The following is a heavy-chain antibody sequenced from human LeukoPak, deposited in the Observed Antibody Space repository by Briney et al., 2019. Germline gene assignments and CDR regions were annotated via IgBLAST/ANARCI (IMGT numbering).Heavy chain of an antibody. CDR1: GGSFSGYY. V-gene: IGHV4-34*01. CDR2: INHSGST. Sequence: SETLSLTCAVYGGSFSGYYWSWIRQPPGKGLEWIGEINHSGSTNYNPSLKSRVTISVDTSKNQFSLKLSSVTAADTAVYYCARVTTVWQQLGQQNYYYMDVWGKGTTVTVSS. J-gene: IGHJ6*03. CDR3: ARVTTVWQQLGQQNYYYMDV. D-gene: IGHD6-13*01.